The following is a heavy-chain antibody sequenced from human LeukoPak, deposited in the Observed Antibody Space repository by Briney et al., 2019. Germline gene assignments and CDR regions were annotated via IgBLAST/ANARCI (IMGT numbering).Heavy chain of an antibody. J-gene: IGHJ4*02. CDR1: RFTFSSYP. Sequence: GGSLRLSCAASRFTFSSYPMHWVRQAPGKGLEWVAVISYDGSNKYYADSVKGRFTIFRDNSKNTVYLQMNSLRVEDTAVYYCAKSLYGGCDYWGQGTVVTVSS. CDR2: ISYDGSNK. D-gene: IGHD3-16*02. V-gene: IGHV3-30-3*02. CDR3: AKSLYGGCDY.